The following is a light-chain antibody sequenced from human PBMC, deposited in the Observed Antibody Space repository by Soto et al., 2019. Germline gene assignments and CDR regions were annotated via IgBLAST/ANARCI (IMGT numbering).Light chain of an antibody. CDR1: QSVSSSY. Sequence: EIVLTQSPGTLSLSPGERATLSCRASQSVSSSYLAWYQQKPGQAPRLLIYGASTRATGIPARFSGSGSGTDFTLTISRLEPEDFAVYYCQHYGFSPPITFGQGTRLEIK. V-gene: IGKV3-20*01. CDR2: GAS. CDR3: QHYGFSPPIT. J-gene: IGKJ5*01.